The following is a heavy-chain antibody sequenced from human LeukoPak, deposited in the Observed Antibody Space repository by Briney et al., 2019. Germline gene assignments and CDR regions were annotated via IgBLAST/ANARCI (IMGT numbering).Heavy chain of an antibody. D-gene: IGHD6-19*01. Sequence: KSSETLSLTCTVSGGSISSGGYYWSWIRQHPGKGLEWIGYIYYSGSTYYNPSLKSRVTISVDTSKNQFSLKLSSVTAADTAVYYCARGREYSSGWDDYWGQGTLVTVSS. J-gene: IGHJ4*02. CDR1: GGSISSGGYY. CDR2: IYYSGST. CDR3: ARGREYSSGWDDY. V-gene: IGHV4-31*03.